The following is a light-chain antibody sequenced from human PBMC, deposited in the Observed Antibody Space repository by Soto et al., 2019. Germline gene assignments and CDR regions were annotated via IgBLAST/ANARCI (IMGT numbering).Light chain of an antibody. V-gene: IGKV3-20*01. Sequence: ETVLTQSPGTLSLSPGERATLSCRASQSVRRNYLAWYQHKPGQAPRLLIYGASSRATDIPDRFSGSGSETDFPLTISRLEPEDFAVFYCQQYGSFPHTFGQGTKLEIK. CDR1: QSVRRNY. J-gene: IGKJ2*01. CDR2: GAS. CDR3: QQYGSFPHT.